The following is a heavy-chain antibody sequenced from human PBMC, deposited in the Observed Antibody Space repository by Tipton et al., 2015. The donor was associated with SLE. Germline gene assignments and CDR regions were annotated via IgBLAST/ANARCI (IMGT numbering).Heavy chain of an antibody. CDR1: GGSIRGYY. Sequence: TLSLTCTVSGGSIRGYYWSWIRQPPGNGLEWIGCISHSGSTNYNPSLKSRVTISVDTSKNQFSLKLSSVTAADTAVYYCASWSPERTSGWSRFDYWGQGTLVTVSS. D-gene: IGHD6-19*01. CDR3: ASWSPERTSGWSRFDY. J-gene: IGHJ4*02. V-gene: IGHV4-59*01. CDR2: ISHSGST.